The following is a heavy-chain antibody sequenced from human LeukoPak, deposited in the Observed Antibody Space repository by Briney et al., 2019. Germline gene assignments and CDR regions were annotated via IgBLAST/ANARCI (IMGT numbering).Heavy chain of an antibody. V-gene: IGHV4-4*07. CDR2: IYSSGST. J-gene: IGHJ2*01. CDR1: GGSISSYY. CDR3: ARGQYHLLYWYFDL. D-gene: IGHD2-2*01. Sequence: SETLSLTCTVSGGSISSYYWNWIRQPAGKGLEWIGRIYSSGSTNYNPSLKSRVTMSVDTSKNQFSLKLSSVTAADTAVYYCARGQYHLLYWYFDLWGRGTLVTVSS.